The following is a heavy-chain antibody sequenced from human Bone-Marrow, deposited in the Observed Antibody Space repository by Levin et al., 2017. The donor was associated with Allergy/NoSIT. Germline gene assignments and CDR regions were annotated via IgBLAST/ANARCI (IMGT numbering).Heavy chain of an antibody. CDR3: GTDVGIAVADRNY. V-gene: IGHV3-7*01. D-gene: IGHD6-19*01. J-gene: IGHJ4*02. CDR1: GGKGKREW. Sequence: GGSLRLSWKGEGGKGKREWRKGRGKEKGKGLEWVANIEKDGNEKHFVDFFSCRFPISRDNAKNVLYLEMNSLRVEDTALYYCGTDVGIAVADRNYWGQGVLVTVS. CDR2: IEKDGNEK.